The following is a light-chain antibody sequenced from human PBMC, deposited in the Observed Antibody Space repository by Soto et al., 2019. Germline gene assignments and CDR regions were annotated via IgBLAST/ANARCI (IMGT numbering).Light chain of an antibody. CDR1: QSVSTY. V-gene: IGKV3-11*01. J-gene: IGKJ4*01. CDR3: QQRSNWPPLT. Sequence: EIVLTQSPATLSLSPGERATLSCRASQSVSTYLAWYQQKPGQAPRLLIYDASSRATGIPARFSGSGSGTDFTLTIRSLEPDDFAVYYCQQRSNWPPLTFGGGTKVEIK. CDR2: DAS.